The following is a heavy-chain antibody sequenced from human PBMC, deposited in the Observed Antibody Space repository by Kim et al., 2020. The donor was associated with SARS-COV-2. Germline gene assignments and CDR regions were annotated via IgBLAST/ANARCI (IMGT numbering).Heavy chain of an antibody. J-gene: IGHJ5*02. V-gene: IGHV4-34*01. CDR3: ARRRAGFRFDP. CDR2: T. Sequence: TKLHPALKSRVTISVDTASNQFSLSVTSVTAADTAVYYCARRRAGFRFDPWGQGTLVIVSS. D-gene: IGHD3-3*01.